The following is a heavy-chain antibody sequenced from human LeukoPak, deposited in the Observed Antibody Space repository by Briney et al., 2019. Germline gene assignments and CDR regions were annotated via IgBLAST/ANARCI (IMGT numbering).Heavy chain of an antibody. V-gene: IGHV3-30*03. Sequence: GGSLRLSCAASGFTFSSYGMHWVRQAPGKGLEWVAVISYDGSNKYYADSVKGRFTISRDNSKNALYLQMNSLRAEDTAVYYCARGIVATINDWFDPWGQGTLVTVSS. CDR3: ARGIVATINDWFDP. D-gene: IGHD5-12*01. J-gene: IGHJ5*02. CDR1: GFTFSSYG. CDR2: ISYDGSNK.